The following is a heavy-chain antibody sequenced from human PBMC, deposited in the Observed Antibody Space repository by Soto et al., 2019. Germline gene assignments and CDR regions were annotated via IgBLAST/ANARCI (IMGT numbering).Heavy chain of an antibody. CDR2: ISYDSDTI. CDR1: GFTFGTYS. V-gene: IGHV3-48*02. J-gene: IGHJ6*02. Sequence: VGSLRLSCAGSGFTFGTYSMNWVRQAAGKGLEWIAYISYDSDTIQYADSVKGRFTISRGNAKHSLYLQMNSLRDEDTAVYYCARLYYDYVWGQGTTVTVSS. D-gene: IGHD3-3*01. CDR3: ARLYYDYV.